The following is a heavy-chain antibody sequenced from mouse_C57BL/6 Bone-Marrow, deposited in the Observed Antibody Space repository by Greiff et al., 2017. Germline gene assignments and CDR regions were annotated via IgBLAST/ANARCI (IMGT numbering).Heavy chain of an antibody. J-gene: IGHJ3*01. D-gene: IGHD1-1*01. V-gene: IGHV1-69*01. CDR1: GYTFTSYW. Sequence: VQLQQPGAELVMPGASVKLSCKASGYTFTSYWMHWVKQRPGQGLEWIGEIDPSDSYTNYNQKFKGKSTLTVDKSSSTAYMQLSSLTSEVSAVYYCAREGDSTTVVATPRFAYWGQGTLVTVSA. CDR2: IDPSDSYT. CDR3: AREGDSTTVVATPRFAY.